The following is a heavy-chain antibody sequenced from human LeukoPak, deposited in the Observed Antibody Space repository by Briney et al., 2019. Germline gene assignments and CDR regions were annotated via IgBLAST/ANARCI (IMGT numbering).Heavy chain of an antibody. CDR1: GGSISSSSYF. D-gene: IGHD3-16*01. V-gene: IGHV4-39*01. CDR2: IYYSGSA. J-gene: IGHJ4*02. CDR3: ARLIAAFQAFDS. Sequence: PSETLSLTCTVSGGSISSSSYFWAWIRQPPGKGLEWIGSIYYSGSAYYNPSLNSRVTISVDTSKNQFSLNLSSVTAADTAVYYCARLIAAFQAFDSWGQGTLVTVSS.